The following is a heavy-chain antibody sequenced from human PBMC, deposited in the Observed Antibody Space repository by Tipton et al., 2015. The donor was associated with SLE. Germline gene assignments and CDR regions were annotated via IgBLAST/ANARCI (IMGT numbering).Heavy chain of an antibody. CDR3: ARVSAAGTFGGDFQV. CDR2: LYSGGST. CDR1: GFTVSSNY. J-gene: IGHJ1*01. Sequence: SLRLSCVASGFTVSSNYMSWVRQAPGKGLDWVSVLYSGGSTYYADSVKGRFTIPRDSTKNTLYLQMNSLRVEDTAVYYCARVSAAGTFGGDFQVWGQGTLVTVAS. D-gene: IGHD3-16*01. V-gene: IGHV3-66*02.